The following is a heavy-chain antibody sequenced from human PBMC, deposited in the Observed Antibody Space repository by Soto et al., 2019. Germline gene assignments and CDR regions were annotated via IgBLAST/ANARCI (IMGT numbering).Heavy chain of an antibody. CDR1: GGSISSGDHY. Sequence: SETLSLTCSVSGGSISSGDHYWSWVRQPPGKGLEWIAYIYYRGTAYYNPSLKSRVTMSVDTSKNQFSLSLNSVTAADTAVYYCATYYDSSGPSFDYWGQGTLVTVSS. J-gene: IGHJ4*02. D-gene: IGHD3-22*01. CDR3: ATYYDSSGPSFDY. CDR2: IYYRGTA. V-gene: IGHV4-30-4*01.